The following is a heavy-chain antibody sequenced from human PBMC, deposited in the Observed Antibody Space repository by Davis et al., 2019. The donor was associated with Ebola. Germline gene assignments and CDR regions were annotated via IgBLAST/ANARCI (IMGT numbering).Heavy chain of an antibody. V-gene: IGHV3-30*03. CDR1: GISFSIYG. D-gene: IGHD3-16*01. J-gene: IGHJ6*02. Sequence: GESLKISCAASGISFSIYGMFWVRQAPGTVMEWVAVISPDGSDKNYADSGRGRFTISRDNAKNSLYLQMNSLRAEDTAVYYCARDRPLDFFFGDYYGMDVWGQGTTVTVSS. CDR2: ISPDGSDK. CDR3: ARDRPLDFFFGDYYGMDV.